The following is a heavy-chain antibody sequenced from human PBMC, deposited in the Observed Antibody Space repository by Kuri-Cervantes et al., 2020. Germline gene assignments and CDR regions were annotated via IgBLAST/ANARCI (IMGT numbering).Heavy chain of an antibody. CDR3: ASSMYYYYDSSGYGAFDI. CDR1: GGSISSSNW. CDR2: IYHSGST. J-gene: IGHJ3*02. D-gene: IGHD3-22*01. Sequence: GSLRLSCAVSGGSISSSNWWSWVRQPPGKGLEWIGEIYHSGSTNYNPSLKSRVTISVDKSKNQFSLKLNSVTAADTAVYYCASSMYYYYDSSGYGAFDIWGQGTMVTVSS. V-gene: IGHV4-4*02.